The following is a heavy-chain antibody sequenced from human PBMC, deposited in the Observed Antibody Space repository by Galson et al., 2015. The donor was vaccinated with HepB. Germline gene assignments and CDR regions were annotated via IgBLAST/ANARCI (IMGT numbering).Heavy chain of an antibody. V-gene: IGHV3-72*01. CDR3: ARSEVTTVVTDFDS. Sequence: SLRLSCAASGFSFSDYYMSWIRQAPGKGLEWVGRSRNKPKGYSTAYAASVKGRFTVSRDDSKNSVFLQMNSLRSEDTAVYYCARSEVTTVVTDFDSWGQGTLVTVSS. J-gene: IGHJ4*02. CDR2: SRNKPKGYST. CDR1: GFSFSDYY. D-gene: IGHD4-23*01.